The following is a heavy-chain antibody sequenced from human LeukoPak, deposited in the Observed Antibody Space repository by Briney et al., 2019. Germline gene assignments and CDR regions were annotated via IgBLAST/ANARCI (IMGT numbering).Heavy chain of an antibody. CDR1: GFAFSNYW. Sequence: GGSVRLSCAASGFAFSNYWMHWVRQAPGKGLVWVSRINSDGSSTNYADSVKGRFTISRDNAKNTLYLQMNSLRAEATALYYCARLPYWGQGILVTVSS. CDR2: INSDGSST. J-gene: IGHJ4*02. V-gene: IGHV3-74*01. CDR3: ARLPY.